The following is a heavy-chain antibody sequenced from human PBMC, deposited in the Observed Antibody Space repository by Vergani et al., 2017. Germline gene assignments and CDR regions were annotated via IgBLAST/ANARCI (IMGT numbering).Heavy chain of an antibody. CDR1: GFTFSNAW. D-gene: IGHD3-22*01. J-gene: IGHJ4*02. V-gene: IGHV3-15*01. CDR3: ARGGANLGYYYDSSGYFDY. Sequence: VQLVESGGGVVQPGRSLRLSCAASGFTFSNAWMSWVRQAPGKGLEWVGRIKSKTDGGTTDYAAPVKGRFTISRDDSKNTLYLQMNSLKTEDTAVYYCARGGANLGYYYDSSGYFDYWGQGTLVTVSS. CDR2: IKSKTDGGTT.